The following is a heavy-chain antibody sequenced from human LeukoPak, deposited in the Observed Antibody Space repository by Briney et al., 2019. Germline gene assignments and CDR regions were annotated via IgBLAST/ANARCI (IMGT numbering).Heavy chain of an antibody. Sequence: SETLSLPCAVSGGSFSGYYWSWIRQPPGKGLEWIGEINHSGSTNYNPSLKSRVTISVDTSKNQFSLKLSSVTAADTAVYYCANLVGYNYNWFDPWGQGTLVTVSS. J-gene: IGHJ5*02. CDR1: GGSFSGYY. CDR3: ANLVGYNYNWFDP. D-gene: IGHD5-18*01. V-gene: IGHV4-34*01. CDR2: INHSGST.